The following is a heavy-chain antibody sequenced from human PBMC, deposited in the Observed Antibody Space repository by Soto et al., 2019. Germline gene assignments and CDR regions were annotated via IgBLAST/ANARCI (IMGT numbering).Heavy chain of an antibody. CDR1: GGSISSSNW. J-gene: IGHJ5*02. D-gene: IGHD6-19*01. V-gene: IGHV4-4*02. CDR3: ARENKHWLVIGYNWFDP. Sequence: SETLSLTCAVSGGSISSSNWWSWVRQPPGKGLEWIGEIYHSGSTNYNPSLKSRVTISVDKSKNQSSLKLSSVTAADTAVYYCARENKHWLVIGYNWFDPWGQGPWVTVS. CDR2: IYHSGST.